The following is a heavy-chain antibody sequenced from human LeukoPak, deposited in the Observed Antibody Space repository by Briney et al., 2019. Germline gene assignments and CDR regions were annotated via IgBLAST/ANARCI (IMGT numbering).Heavy chain of an antibody. J-gene: IGHJ4*02. CDR1: GFTVSSNY. D-gene: IGHD6-19*01. V-gene: IGHV3-66*01. CDR3: AKNQGQWLVPVDY. Sequence: GGSLRLSCAASGFTVSSNYMSWVRQAPGKGLEWVSVIYSGGSTYYADSVKGRFTISRDNSKNTLYLQMNNLRAEDTALYYCAKNQGQWLVPVDYWGQGTLVTVSS. CDR2: IYSGGST.